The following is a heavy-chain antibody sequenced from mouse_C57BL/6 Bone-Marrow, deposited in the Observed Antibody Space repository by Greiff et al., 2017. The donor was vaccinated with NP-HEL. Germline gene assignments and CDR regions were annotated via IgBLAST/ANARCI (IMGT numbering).Heavy chain of an antibody. CDR3: ALLLRGRDY. V-gene: IGHV1-26*01. Sequence: EVKLQQSGPELVKPGASVKISCKASGYAFTDYYMNWVKQSHGKSLEWIGDINPNNGGTSYNQKFKGKATLTVDKSSSTAYMELRSLTSEDSAVYYCALLLRGRDYWGQGTTLTVSS. CDR1: GYAFTDYY. CDR2: INPNNGGT. J-gene: IGHJ2*01. D-gene: IGHD1-1*01.